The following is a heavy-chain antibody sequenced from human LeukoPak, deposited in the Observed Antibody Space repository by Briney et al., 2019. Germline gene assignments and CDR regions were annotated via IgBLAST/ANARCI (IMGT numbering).Heavy chain of an antibody. D-gene: IGHD1-26*01. CDR2: MSYDGSNK. J-gene: IGHJ4*02. V-gene: IGHV3-30*04. CDR3: ARDRSIGWELGNLAIDY. Sequence: GGSPRLSCAASGFTFSSYAMHWVRQAPGKGLEWVAVMSYDGSNKYYADSVKGRFTISRDNSKNTLYLQMNSLRAEDTAVYYCARDRSIGWELGNLAIDYWGQGTLVTVS. CDR1: GFTFSSYA.